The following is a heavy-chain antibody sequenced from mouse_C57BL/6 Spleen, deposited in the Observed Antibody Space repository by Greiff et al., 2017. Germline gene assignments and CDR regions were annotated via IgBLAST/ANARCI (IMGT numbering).Heavy chain of an antibody. CDR2: ISSGSSSN. CDR1: GFTFSDYG. V-gene: IGHV5-17*01. Sequence: DVLLVESGGGLVKPGGSLKLSCAASGFTFSDYGMHWVRQAPEKGLEWVAYISSGSSSNYYADTVKGRFTISRDNAKNTLFLQMTRLRSEDSAMYYCARRWFAYWGQGTLVTVSA. CDR3: ARRWFAY. J-gene: IGHJ3*01.